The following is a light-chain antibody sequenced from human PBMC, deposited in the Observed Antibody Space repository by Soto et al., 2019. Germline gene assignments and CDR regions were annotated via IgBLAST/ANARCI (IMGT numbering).Light chain of an antibody. Sequence: EIVMKQSPATLSVSAGERATLSCRASRSVINNLAWYQQKPGRAPRLLISGASTRATGIPDRFSGSGSETDFTLTIARLEPEDFAVYYCQQYGSSPRTFGQGTLLEIK. V-gene: IGKV3-20*01. J-gene: IGKJ5*01. CDR3: QQYGSSPRT. CDR2: GAS. CDR1: RSVINN.